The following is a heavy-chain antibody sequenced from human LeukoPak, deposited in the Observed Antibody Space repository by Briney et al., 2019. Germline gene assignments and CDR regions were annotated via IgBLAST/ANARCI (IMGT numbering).Heavy chain of an antibody. CDR2: IIPIFGTA. D-gene: IGHD3-10*01. V-gene: IGHV1-69*05. Sequence: GASVKVSCKASGGTFSIYAISWVRQAPGQGLEWMGGIIPIFGTANYAQKFQGRVTITTDESTSTAYMELSSLRSEDTPVYYCATGRYGSGSYYNYFYWGQGTLVTVSS. J-gene: IGHJ4*02. CDR3: ATGRYGSGSYYNYFY. CDR1: GGTFSIYA.